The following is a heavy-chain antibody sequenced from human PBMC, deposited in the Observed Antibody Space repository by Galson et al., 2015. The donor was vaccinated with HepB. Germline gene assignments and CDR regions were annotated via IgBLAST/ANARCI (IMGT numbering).Heavy chain of an antibody. CDR2: IRNRANNYAT. CDR3: TRPGYGSSWFLDYSHGMDI. V-gene: IGHV3-73*01. Sequence: SLRLSCAASGFTFSGSGIHWVRLASGKGLEWVGRIRNRANNYATAYAASVRGRFTVSRDDSKNPAYLQMNSLKTEDTAVYYCTRPGYGSSWFLDYSHGMDIWGHGTTVIVS. D-gene: IGHD6-13*01. CDR1: GFTFSGSG. J-gene: IGHJ6*02.